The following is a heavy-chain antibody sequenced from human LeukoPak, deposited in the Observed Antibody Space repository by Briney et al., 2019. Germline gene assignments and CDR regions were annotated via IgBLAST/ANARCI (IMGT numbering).Heavy chain of an antibody. J-gene: IGHJ4*02. V-gene: IGHV4-61*02. CDR2: IYTSGST. CDR3: ARARFLEWLLYDYFDY. CDR1: GGSISSGGYY. D-gene: IGHD3-3*01. Sequence: SETLSLTCSVSGGSISSGGYYWSWIRQPAGKGLEWIGRIYTSGSTNYNPSLKSRVTISVDTSKNQFSLKLSSVTAADTAVYYCARARFLEWLLYDYFDYWGQGTLVTVSS.